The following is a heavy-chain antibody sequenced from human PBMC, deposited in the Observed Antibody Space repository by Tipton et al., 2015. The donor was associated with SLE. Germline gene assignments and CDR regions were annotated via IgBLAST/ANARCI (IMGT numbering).Heavy chain of an antibody. V-gene: IGHV4-59*08. CDR2: IYHSGDT. CDR1: GASISTYY. J-gene: IGHJ6*03. CDR3: ARADGSYFYYFMDV. Sequence: GLVKPSETLSLTCTVSGASISTYYWSWVRQPPGKGLEWIGTIYHSGDTYYNPSLKSRVTLTVDTSKNQFSLSLNSVTAADTAVYYCARADGSYFYYFMDVWGKGTTVTVSS. D-gene: IGHD3-10*01.